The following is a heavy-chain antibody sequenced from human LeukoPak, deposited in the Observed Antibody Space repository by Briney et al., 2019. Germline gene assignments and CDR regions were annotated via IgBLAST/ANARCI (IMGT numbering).Heavy chain of an antibody. Sequence: SVKVSCKASGGTFSSYAISWVRQAPGQGLEWMGGIIPIFGTANYAQRFQGRVTITADESTSTAYMELSSLRSEDTAVYYCAGRYCSGGSCYSYFDYWGQGTLVTVSS. V-gene: IGHV1-69*13. D-gene: IGHD2-15*01. J-gene: IGHJ4*02. CDR2: IIPIFGTA. CDR1: GGTFSSYA. CDR3: AGRYCSGGSCYSYFDY.